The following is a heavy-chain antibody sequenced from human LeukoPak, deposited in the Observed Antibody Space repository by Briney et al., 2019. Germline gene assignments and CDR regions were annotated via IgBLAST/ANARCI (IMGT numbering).Heavy chain of an antibody. V-gene: IGHV3-11*01. CDR1: GFTFSDYY. J-gene: IGHJ3*02. CDR2: ISSSGSTI. CDR3: ARDWSFYGSGTHLSAFDI. D-gene: IGHD3-10*01. Sequence: GGSLRLSCAASGFTFSDYYMSWIRQAPGKGLEWVSYISSSGSTIYYADSVEGRFTISRDNAKNSLYLQMNSLRAEDTAVYYCARDWSFYGSGTHLSAFDIWGQGTMVTVSS.